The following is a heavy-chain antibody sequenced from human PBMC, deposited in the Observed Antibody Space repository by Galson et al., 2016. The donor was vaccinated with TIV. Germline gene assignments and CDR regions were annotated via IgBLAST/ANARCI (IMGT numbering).Heavy chain of an antibody. CDR2: ISWNSGSK. CDR3: VKDVGAIIGWLDP. J-gene: IGHJ5*02. V-gene: IGHV3-9*01. CDR1: GFTFDDYA. D-gene: IGHD1-26*01. Sequence: SLRLSCAASGFTFDDYAMHWVRRAPGKGLEWVSGISWNSGSKAYADSLKGRFTISRDNTKNSLFLQMNSLRPEDTALYYCVKDVGAIIGWLDPWGQGTPVTVSS.